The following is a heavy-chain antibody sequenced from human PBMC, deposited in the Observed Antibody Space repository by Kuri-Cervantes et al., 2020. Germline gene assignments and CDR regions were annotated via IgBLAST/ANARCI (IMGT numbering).Heavy chain of an antibody. CDR2: IKQDGSEK. CDR3: GKDNRGSTVRAFDI. Sequence: GESLKISCAASGFTFSSYWMSWVRQAPGKGLEWVANIKQDGSEKYYVDSVRGRFTISRDNSKNTLSLQMSSLRAGDTAVYYCGKDNRGSTVRAFDIWGQGTMVTVSS. J-gene: IGHJ3*02. V-gene: IGHV3-7*03. D-gene: IGHD4-17*01. CDR1: GFTFSSYW.